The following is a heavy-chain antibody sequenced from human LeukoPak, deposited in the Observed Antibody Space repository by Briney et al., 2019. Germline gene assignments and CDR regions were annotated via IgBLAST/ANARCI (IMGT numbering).Heavy chain of an antibody. D-gene: IGHD3-10*01. Sequence: SETLSLTCTVSGGSISSYYWGWIRQPPGKGLEWIGSIYHSGSTYYNPSLKSRVTISVDTSKNQFSLKLSSVTAADTAVYYCARLSIYHYGSGSYPLSWGQGTLVTVSS. V-gene: IGHV4-39*07. CDR2: IYHSGST. CDR3: ARLSIYHYGSGSYPLS. J-gene: IGHJ5*02. CDR1: GGSISSYY.